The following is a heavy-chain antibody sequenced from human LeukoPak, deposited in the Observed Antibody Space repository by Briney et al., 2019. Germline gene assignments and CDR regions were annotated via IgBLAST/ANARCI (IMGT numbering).Heavy chain of an antibody. J-gene: IGHJ4*02. CDR1: GFTFSNYE. D-gene: IGHD1-1*01. Sequence: GGSLRLSCAASGFTFSNYEMNWVRQAPGKGLEWVSYISGSAGTLYYADSAKGRFTTSRDNAKKSLYLQMNSLRAEDTAVYYCAREGNWNSFDYWGQGTLVTVSS. V-gene: IGHV3-48*03. CDR2: ISGSAGTL. CDR3: AREGNWNSFDY.